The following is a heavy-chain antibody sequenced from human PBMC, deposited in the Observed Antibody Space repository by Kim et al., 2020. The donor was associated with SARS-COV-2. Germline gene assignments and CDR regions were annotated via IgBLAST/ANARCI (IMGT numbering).Heavy chain of an antibody. CDR1: GDSVSSNSAA. J-gene: IGHJ3*02. V-gene: IGHV6-1*01. CDR2: TYYRSKWYN. D-gene: IGHD3-22*01. CDR3: ARDRTERYYDSSGYYQHDAFDI. Sequence: SQTLSLTCAISGDSVSSNSAAWNWIRQSPSRGLEWLGRTYYRSKWYNDYAVSVKSRITINPDTSKNQFSLQLNSVTPEDTAVYYCARDRTERYYDSSGYYQHDAFDIWGQGTMVTVSS.